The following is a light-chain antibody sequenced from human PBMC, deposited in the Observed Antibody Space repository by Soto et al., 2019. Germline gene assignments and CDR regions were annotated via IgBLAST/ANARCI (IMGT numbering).Light chain of an antibody. CDR2: SAS. V-gene: IGKV3-20*01. CDR3: QQYGSSPKT. CDR1: RTVDGNY. J-gene: IGKJ1*01. Sequence: EVVLTQSPGTLSLSPGERATLSCRASRTVDGNYLAWYHQKPGQPPRLLIHSASTRAPGIPDRFSGSGSGTDFTLTISRLEPEDFAVYYCQQYGSSPKTFGQGTKG.